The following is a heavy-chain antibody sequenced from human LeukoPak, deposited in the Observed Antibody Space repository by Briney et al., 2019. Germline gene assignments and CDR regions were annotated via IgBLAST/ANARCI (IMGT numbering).Heavy chain of an antibody. CDR2: INKDGSEI. CDR3: ARDKVTY. V-gene: IGHV3-7*01. J-gene: IGHJ4*02. CDR1: GFTFSNYW. Sequence: PGGSLRLSCAASGFTFSNYWMSWVSQAPGKGLEWVAHINKDGSEIYYVDSVKGRFTISRDNAKNSLSLQMNSLRVEDTAVYYCARDKVTYWGQGTLVTVSS.